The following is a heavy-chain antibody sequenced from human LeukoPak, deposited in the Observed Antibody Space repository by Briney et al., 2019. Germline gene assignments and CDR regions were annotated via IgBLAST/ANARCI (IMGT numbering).Heavy chain of an antibody. Sequence: GGSLRLSCAASGFTFSSYSMNWVRQAPGKGLEWVSSISSSSSYIYYADSVKGRFTISRDNAKNSLYLQMNSLRAEDTAVYYCARYDSSGYCPFDYWGQGTLVTVSS. CDR3: ARYDSSGYCPFDY. CDR1: GFTFSSYS. D-gene: IGHD3-22*01. J-gene: IGHJ4*02. CDR2: ISSSSSYI. V-gene: IGHV3-21*01.